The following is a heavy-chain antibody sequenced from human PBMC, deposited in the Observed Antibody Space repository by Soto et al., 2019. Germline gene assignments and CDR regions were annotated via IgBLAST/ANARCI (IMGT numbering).Heavy chain of an antibody. Sequence: EVQLVESGGGLVQPGRSLRLSCAASGFTFDDYAMHWVRQTPGKGLEWVSGINWNSGSIGYADSVKGRFTISRDNAKNALNLQMNSLRAEDTALYFCAKGNDWALGSGKVNPWGQGTRVTVSS. D-gene: IGHD3-10*01. V-gene: IGHV3-9*01. CDR2: INWNSGSI. CDR1: GFTFDDYA. CDR3: AKGNDWALGSGKVNP. J-gene: IGHJ5*02.